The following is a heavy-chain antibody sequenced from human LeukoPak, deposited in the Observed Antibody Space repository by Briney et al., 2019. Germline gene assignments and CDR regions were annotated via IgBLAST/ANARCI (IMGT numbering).Heavy chain of an antibody. CDR1: GASISSTKW. Sequence: SETLSLTCAVSGASISSTKWWTWVRQPPGKGLEWIGYISYSGSTNYNPSLKSRVTISVDTSRNQFSLKLTSVTAADTAVYYCARDRRCSGGSCYDYWGQGTLVTVSS. V-gene: IGHV4-4*02. CDR2: ISYSGST. CDR3: ARDRRCSGGSCYDY. D-gene: IGHD2-15*01. J-gene: IGHJ4*02.